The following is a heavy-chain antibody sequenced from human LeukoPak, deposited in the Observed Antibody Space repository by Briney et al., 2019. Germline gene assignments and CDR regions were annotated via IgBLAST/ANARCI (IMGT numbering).Heavy chain of an antibody. CDR1: GGTFSSYA. J-gene: IGHJ6*03. CDR3: ASPLQGVYGFDYYYYYMDV. V-gene: IGHV1-69*13. Sequence: SVKVSCKASGGTFSSYAIGWVRQAPGQGLEWMGGIIPIFGTANYAQKFQGRVTITADESTSTAYMELSSLRSEDTAVYYCASPLQGVYGFDYYYYYMDVWGKGTAVTVSS. CDR2: IIPIFGTA. D-gene: IGHD3-10*01.